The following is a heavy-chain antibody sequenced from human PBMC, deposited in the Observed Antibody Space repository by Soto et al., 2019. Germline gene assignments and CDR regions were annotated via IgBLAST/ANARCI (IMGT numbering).Heavy chain of an antibody. J-gene: IGHJ3*02. D-gene: IGHD3-10*01. V-gene: IGHV4-59*01. CDR2: IYYSGST. Sequence: QVQLQESGPGLVKPSEPLSLTCTVSGGSISSYYWRWIRQPPGKGLEWIGYIYYSGSTNYNPSLTSRVTISVDTSKNQFSLELSSVTAADTAVYYCARVWGGAFDIWGQGTMVTVSS. CDR3: ARVWGGAFDI. CDR1: GGSISSYY.